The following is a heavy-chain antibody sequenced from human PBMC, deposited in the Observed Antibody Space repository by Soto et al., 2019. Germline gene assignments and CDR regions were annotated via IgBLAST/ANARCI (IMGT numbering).Heavy chain of an antibody. J-gene: IGHJ4*02. Sequence: QVQLQQRGAGLLKPSETLSLTCAVYGGSFSGYYWSWIRQPPGKGLEWIGEINHSGSTNYNPSLKSRVTISVDTSKNQFSLKLSSVTAADTAVYYCARLVDLPLPYFDYWGQGTLVTVSS. D-gene: IGHD3-9*01. V-gene: IGHV4-34*01. CDR2: INHSGST. CDR1: GGSFSGYY. CDR3: ARLVDLPLPYFDY.